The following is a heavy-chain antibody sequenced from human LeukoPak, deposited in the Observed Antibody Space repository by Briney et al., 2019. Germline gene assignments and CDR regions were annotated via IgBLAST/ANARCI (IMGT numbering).Heavy chain of an antibody. Sequence: ASETLSLTCTVSGGSIRSYYWSWIRQPPGKGLEWIGYIYYSGSTKYIHSLLSRATISVDTSKNQFSLNLSTVNAADTAGYCCAGGSYYFDYWGQGTLVTVSS. CDR2: IYYSGST. D-gene: IGHD1-26*01. V-gene: IGHV4-59*08. J-gene: IGHJ4*02. CDR1: GGSIRSYY. CDR3: AGGSYYFDY.